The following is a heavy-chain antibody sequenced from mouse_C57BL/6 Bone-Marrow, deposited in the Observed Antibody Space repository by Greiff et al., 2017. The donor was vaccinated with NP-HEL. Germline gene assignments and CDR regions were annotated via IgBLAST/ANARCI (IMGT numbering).Heavy chain of an antibody. CDR1: GYTFTSYW. CDR2: IDPSDSYT. D-gene: IGHD1-1*01. CDR3: ARGRENIDYYGSRSYWYFDV. Sequence: VQLQQPGAELVMPGASVKLSCKASGYTFTSYWMHWVKQRPGQGLEWIGEIDPSDSYTNYNQKFKGKSTLTVDKSSSTAYMQLSSLTSEDSAVYYCARGRENIDYYGSRSYWYFDVWGTGTTVPVSS. V-gene: IGHV1-69*01. J-gene: IGHJ1*03.